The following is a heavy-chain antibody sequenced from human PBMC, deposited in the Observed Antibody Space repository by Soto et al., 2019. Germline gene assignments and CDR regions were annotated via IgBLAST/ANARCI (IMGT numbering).Heavy chain of an antibody. CDR1: GFTFSSYS. J-gene: IGHJ4*02. CDR3: ARDSVTVTKLDY. CDR2: ISSSSSYI. D-gene: IGHD4-4*01. Sequence: EVQLVESGGGLVKPGGSLRLSCAASGFTFSSYSMNWVRQAPGKGLEWVSSISSSSSYIYYADSVKGRFTISRDNAKHSLYLQMTSLRAEDTAVYYCARDSVTVTKLDYWCQGTLVTVSS. V-gene: IGHV3-21*01.